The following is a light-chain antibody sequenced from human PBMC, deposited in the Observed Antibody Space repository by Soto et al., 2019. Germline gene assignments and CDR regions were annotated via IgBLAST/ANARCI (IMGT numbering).Light chain of an antibody. J-gene: IGLJ1*01. CDR3: AGWDDSLHGLL. CDR2: RNN. V-gene: IGLV1-47*01. Sequence: VLAQPPSASGTPGQRVTISCSGGSSNIGTNYAYWYQQLPGTAPKLLIYRNNLRPSGVPDRFSASKSGTSASLAISGLRSEDEADYFCAGWDDSLHGLLFGAGTKVTVL. CDR1: SSNIGTNY.